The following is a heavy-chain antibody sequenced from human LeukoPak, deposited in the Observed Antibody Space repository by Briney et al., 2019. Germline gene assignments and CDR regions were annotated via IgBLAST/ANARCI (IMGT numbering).Heavy chain of an antibody. Sequence: SETLSLTCTVSGGSISSSSYYWGWIRQPPGTGLEWIGSIYYSGSTYYNPSLKSRVTISVDTSKNQFSLKLSSVTAADTAVYYCARRGDFDWLLAHFDYWGQGTLVTVSS. V-gene: IGHV4-39*01. CDR1: GGSISSSSYY. CDR3: ARRGDFDWLLAHFDY. CDR2: IYYSGST. D-gene: IGHD3-9*01. J-gene: IGHJ4*02.